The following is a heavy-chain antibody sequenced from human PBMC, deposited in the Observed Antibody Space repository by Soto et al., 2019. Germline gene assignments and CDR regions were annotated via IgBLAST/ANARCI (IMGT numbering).Heavy chain of an antibody. V-gene: IGHV3-33*01. CDR1: GFTFSSYG. Sequence: QVQLVESGGGVVQPGRSLRLSCAASGFTFSSYGMHWVRQAPGKGLEWVAVIWYDGSNKYYADSVKGRFTISRDNSKNTLYLQMNSLRAEDTAVYYCARGKAYGSGSYYFVYWGQGTLVTVSS. CDR3: ARGKAYGSGSYYFVY. J-gene: IGHJ4*02. D-gene: IGHD3-10*01. CDR2: IWYDGSNK.